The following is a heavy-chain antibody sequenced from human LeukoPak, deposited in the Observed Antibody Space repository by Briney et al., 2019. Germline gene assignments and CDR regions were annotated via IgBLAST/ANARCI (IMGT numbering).Heavy chain of an antibody. V-gene: IGHV3-74*01. CDR2: ISLDGSTT. CDR3: GSSGDGYIDY. CDR1: GFTFIRHW. J-gene: IGHJ4*02. D-gene: IGHD5-24*01. Sequence: PRGSLRLSCAGSGFTFIRHWMHWVRQAPGKGLVWVSRISLDGSTTLYSDSVKGRFTISKDNAKNTLYLQMNSLRAEDTAVYYCGSSGDGYIDYWGQGTLVSVSS.